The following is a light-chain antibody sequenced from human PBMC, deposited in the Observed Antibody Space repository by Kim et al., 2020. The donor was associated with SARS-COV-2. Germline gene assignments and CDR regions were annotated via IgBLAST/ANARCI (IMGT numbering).Light chain of an antibody. CDR1: KGISKL. V-gene: IGKV1-33*01. CDR2: YAS. J-gene: IGKJ2*01. CDR3: KQFDDTYA. Sequence: ASVGTKITITSQGGKGISKLLSRYKPRPRKDPTHQIYYASGLQAGVPSRFSGSGSGTHFTCTITSLQPEDIGTYFCKQFDDTYAFGQGTKLEI.